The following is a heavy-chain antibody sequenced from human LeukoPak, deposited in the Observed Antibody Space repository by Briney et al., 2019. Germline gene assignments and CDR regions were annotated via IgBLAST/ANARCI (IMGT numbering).Heavy chain of an antibody. CDR2: INPNSGDT. CDR3: ARVYSSSLDY. J-gene: IGHJ4*02. CDR1: GYTFTVYY. D-gene: IGHD6-6*01. Sequence: ASVKVSCKASGYTFTVYYLHWVRQAPGQGLEWMGWINPNSGDTNYAQKFQGRVTMTRDTSISTAYMELSRLRSDDTAVYYCARVYSSSLDYWGQGTLVTVSS. V-gene: IGHV1-2*02.